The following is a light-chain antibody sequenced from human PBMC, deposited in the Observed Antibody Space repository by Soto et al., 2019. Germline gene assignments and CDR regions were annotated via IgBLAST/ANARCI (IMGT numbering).Light chain of an antibody. J-gene: IGKJ5*01. Sequence: SPDTLSLSPGERATLSCRASQSVSSTYFNWYRQNPGQAPRLLIYGASTRATGIPDRVSGSGSGTDFTLTISRLEPEDFALYYCQAYGSPSISFCRGTRLEIK. CDR3: QAYGSPSIS. V-gene: IGKV3-20*01. CDR2: GAS. CDR1: QSVSSTY.